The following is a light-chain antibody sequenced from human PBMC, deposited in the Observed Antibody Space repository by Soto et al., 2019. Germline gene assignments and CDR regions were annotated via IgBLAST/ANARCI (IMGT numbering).Light chain of an antibody. Sequence: DIQMTQSPSSLSASVGDRVTITCRASQSISNYLNWYQQKPRKAPKLLIYAASSLQSGVPSRFSGSGSETDFTLTISSLQPEDFATYYCQQSYSTPLTFGGGTKMEIK. CDR1: QSISNY. V-gene: IGKV1-39*01. CDR2: AAS. CDR3: QQSYSTPLT. J-gene: IGKJ4*01.